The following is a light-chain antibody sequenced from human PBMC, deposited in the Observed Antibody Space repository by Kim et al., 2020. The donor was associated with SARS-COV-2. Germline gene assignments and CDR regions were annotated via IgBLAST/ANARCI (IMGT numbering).Light chain of an antibody. V-gene: IGLV3-1*01. CDR2: QDS. CDR1: KLGDKY. Sequence: SYELTQPPSVSVSPGQTASITCSGDKLGDKYACWYQQKPGQSPVLVIYQDSKRPSGIPERFSGSNSGNTATLTISGTQAMDEADYYCQAWDSSTAVFGGGNERTV. J-gene: IGLJ3*02. CDR3: QAWDSSTAV.